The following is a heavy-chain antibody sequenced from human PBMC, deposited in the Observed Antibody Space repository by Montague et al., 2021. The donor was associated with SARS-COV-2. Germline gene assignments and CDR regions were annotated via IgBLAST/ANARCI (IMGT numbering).Heavy chain of an antibody. Sequence: ETLSLTCAVYGGSFSGNYWSWIRQPPGKGLEWIGEINHYGSTNYNPSLKSRVTMSVDTSKNQFSLKLSSVTAADTAVYYCARGLPVTTLFYYFGMDVWGQGTTVTVSS. CDR1: GGSFSGNY. J-gene: IGHJ6*02. D-gene: IGHD4-11*01. V-gene: IGHV4-34*01. CDR2: INHYGST. CDR3: ARGLPVTTLFYYFGMDV.